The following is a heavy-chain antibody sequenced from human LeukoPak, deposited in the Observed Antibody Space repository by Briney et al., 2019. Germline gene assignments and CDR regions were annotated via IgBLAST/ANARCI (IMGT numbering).Heavy chain of an antibody. D-gene: IGHD6-19*01. J-gene: IGHJ4*02. V-gene: IGHV4-39*07. CDR3: ARMGRIAVAGLDY. CDR1: SGSISSSSNY. Sequence: SETLSLTCTVSSGSISSSSNYWGWIRQPPGKGLEWIGSIYYSGSNYYSPSLKSRVTISVDTSKNQFSLKLNSVTAADTAVYYCARMGRIAVAGLDYWGQGTLVTVSS. CDR2: IYYSGSN.